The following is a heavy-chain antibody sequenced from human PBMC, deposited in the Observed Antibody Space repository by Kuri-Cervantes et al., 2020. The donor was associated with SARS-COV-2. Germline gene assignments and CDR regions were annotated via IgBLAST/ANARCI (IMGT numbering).Heavy chain of an antibody. Sequence: GESLKISCAASGFTFSSYSMNWVRQAPGKGLEWASSISSSSSYIYYADSVKGRFTISRDNAKNSLYLQMNSLRAEDTAVYYCARDRPTRVVLGNAFDIWGQGTMVTVSS. CDR2: ISSSSSYI. CDR3: ARDRPTRVVLGNAFDI. V-gene: IGHV3-21*01. J-gene: IGHJ3*02. D-gene: IGHD2-2*01. CDR1: GFTFSSYS.